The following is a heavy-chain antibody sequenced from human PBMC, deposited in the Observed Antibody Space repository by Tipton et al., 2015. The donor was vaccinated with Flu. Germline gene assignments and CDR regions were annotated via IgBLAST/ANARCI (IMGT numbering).Heavy chain of an antibody. CDR1: GDSISVGSHY. CDR2: IYTTGST. D-gene: IGHD3-16*01. V-gene: IGHV4-61*09. Sequence: TLSLTCTVSGDSISVGSHYWTWIRQPAGKGLEWIGHIYTTGSTKYNPSLRGRVTISLGASKNEFSMNLRSATAVDSAVYYCAREREYSYAPLGVAIDLWGQGTMVTVSS. CDR3: AREREYSYAPLGVAIDL. J-gene: IGHJ3*01.